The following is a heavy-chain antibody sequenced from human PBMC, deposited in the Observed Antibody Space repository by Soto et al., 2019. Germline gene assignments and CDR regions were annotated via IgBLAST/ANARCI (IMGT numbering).Heavy chain of an antibody. CDR1: GFTFSSYG. Sequence: EVHLLESGGGLVQPGGSLRLSCAASGFTFSSYGMSWVRQAPGKGLEWVSTVSTGAETTDYADSVKGRFTISRDNSKNTLILQINSLRFEYTALYYCASTYSSEGWYFDYWGQGTLVTVSS. CDR2: VSTGAETT. D-gene: IGHD6-25*01. CDR3: ASTYSSEGWYFDY. J-gene: IGHJ4*02. V-gene: IGHV3-23*01.